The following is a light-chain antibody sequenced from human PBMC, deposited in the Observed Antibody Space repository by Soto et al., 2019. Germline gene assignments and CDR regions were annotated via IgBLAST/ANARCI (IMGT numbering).Light chain of an antibody. Sequence: QSALTQPASVSGSPGQSVTISCTGSSSDVGTYDLVSWYQQHPGKAPKILIYEGTKRPSGVSNRFSGSKSGNTASLTISWLQAEDEADYFCCSYAGFSTLVFGGGTKVTVL. CDR3: CSYAGFSTLV. V-gene: IGLV2-23*01. J-gene: IGLJ3*02. CDR1: SSDVGTYDL. CDR2: EGT.